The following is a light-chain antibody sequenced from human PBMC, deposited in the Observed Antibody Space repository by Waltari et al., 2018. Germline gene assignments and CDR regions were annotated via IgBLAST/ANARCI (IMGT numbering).Light chain of an antibody. V-gene: IGKV1-5*03. Sequence: DIQGTQSPSTLSASVGDRVTITCRASQSIVVWLAWYQQKPGKAPRLLIYKASYLESGVPSRFSGSASGTAFTLTISSLQADDFATYYCLQYNSSPWTFGQGTTVEIK. CDR2: KAS. CDR3: LQYNSSPWT. CDR1: QSIVVW. J-gene: IGKJ1*01.